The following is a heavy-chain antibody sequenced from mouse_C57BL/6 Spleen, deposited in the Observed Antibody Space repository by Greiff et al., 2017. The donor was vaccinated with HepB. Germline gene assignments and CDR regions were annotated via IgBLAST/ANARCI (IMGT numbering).Heavy chain of an antibody. J-gene: IGHJ2*01. CDR2: IDPETGGT. V-gene: IGHV1-15*01. CDR3: TRGGITTVVVDY. CDR1: GYTFTDYE. D-gene: IGHD1-1*01. Sequence: VQLQQSGAELVRPGASVTLSCKASGYTFTDYEMHWVKQTPVHGLEWIGAIDPETGGTAYNQKFKGKAILTADKSSSTAYMELRSLTSEDSAVYYCTRGGITTVVVDYWGQGTTLTVSS.